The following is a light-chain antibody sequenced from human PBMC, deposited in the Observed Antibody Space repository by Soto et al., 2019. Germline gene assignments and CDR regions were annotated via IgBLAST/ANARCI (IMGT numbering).Light chain of an antibody. Sequence: EIVLTQSPGTLSLSPGERATLSCRASQSVSSRNLVWDQQKPGQAPRLLIYGASSRAIGIPDRFSGSGSGTDFTLTITRLEPEDFALYYCQHYYGSPLTFGGGTKVEIK. CDR1: QSVSSRN. J-gene: IGKJ4*01. V-gene: IGKV3-20*01. CDR3: QHYYGSPLT. CDR2: GAS.